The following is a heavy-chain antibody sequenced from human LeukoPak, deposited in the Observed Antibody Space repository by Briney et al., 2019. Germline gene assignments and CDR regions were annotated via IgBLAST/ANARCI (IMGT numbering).Heavy chain of an antibody. CDR1: GYTFTSYG. Sequence: GASVKVSCKASGYTFTSYGISWVRQAPGQGLEWMGWISAYNGNTNYAQKLQGRVTMTTDTSTSTAYTELRSLRSDDTAVYYCAREMAAAATGDYWGQGTLVTVSS. V-gene: IGHV1-18*01. D-gene: IGHD6-13*01. J-gene: IGHJ4*02. CDR3: AREMAAAATGDY. CDR2: ISAYNGNT.